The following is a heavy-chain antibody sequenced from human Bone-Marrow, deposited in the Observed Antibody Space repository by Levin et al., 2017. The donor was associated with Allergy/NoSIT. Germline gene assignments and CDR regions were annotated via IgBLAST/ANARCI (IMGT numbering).Heavy chain of an antibody. V-gene: IGHV3-23*01. Sequence: HAGGSLRLSCAASGITFSNYAMSWVRQGPGKGLEWVSLISRSGGTTYYADSVKGRFTISRDNSKNTLYLQMTSLRAEDTAVYHCSTSSTNDSSVYSRYWGQGTLVTVSS. CDR2: ISRSGGTT. J-gene: IGHJ4*02. D-gene: IGHD3-22*01. CDR1: GITFSNYA. CDR3: STSSTNDSSVYSRY.